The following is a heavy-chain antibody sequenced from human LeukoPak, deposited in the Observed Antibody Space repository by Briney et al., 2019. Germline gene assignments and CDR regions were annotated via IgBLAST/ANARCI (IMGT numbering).Heavy chain of an antibody. CDR1: GYTFTSYD. V-gene: IGHV1-8*03. D-gene: IGHD2-2*01. CDR3: ARMYRYQLLPSYYYYYMDV. Sequence: GASVKVSCKASGYTFTSYDINWLRQATGQGLEWRGWMNPNSGNTGYAQKFQGRVTITRNTSISTAYMELSSLRSEDTAVYYCARMYRYQLLPSYYYYYMDVWGKGTTVTVSS. CDR2: MNPNSGNT. J-gene: IGHJ6*03.